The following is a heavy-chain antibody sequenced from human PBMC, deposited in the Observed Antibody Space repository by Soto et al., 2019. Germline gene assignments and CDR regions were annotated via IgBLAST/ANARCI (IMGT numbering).Heavy chain of an antibody. Sequence: GEPLKTSCKGSGYSFTSYWIGWVRQMPGKGLEWMGIIYPGDSDTRYSPSFQGQVTISADKSISTAYLQWSSLKASDTAMYYCARLPHYYDSSGYYYEDAFDIWGQGTMVTVSS. D-gene: IGHD3-22*01. CDR3: ARLPHYYDSSGYYYEDAFDI. J-gene: IGHJ3*02. CDR1: GYSFTSYW. CDR2: IYPGDSDT. V-gene: IGHV5-51*01.